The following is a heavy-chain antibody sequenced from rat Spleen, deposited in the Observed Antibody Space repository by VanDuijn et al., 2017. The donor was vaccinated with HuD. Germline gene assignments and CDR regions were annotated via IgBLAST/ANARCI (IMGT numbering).Heavy chain of an antibody. Sequence: EVQLVESGGGLVQPGGSLKLSCVASGFTFNNYWMTWIRQAPGKGLEWVASITDAGGSTYYPDSVKGRFTISRDNAKSTLYLRMNSLRSEDTANYDCARHSSTYYVMDAWGQGASVTVSS. CDR2: ITDAGGST. J-gene: IGHJ4*01. D-gene: IGHD1-2*01. CDR1: GFTFNNYW. CDR3: ARHSSTYYVMDA. V-gene: IGHV5-31*01.